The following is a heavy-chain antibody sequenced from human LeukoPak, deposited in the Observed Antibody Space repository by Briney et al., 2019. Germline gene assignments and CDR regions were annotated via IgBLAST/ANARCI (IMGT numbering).Heavy chain of an antibody. CDR3: ARSYFKMASAS. J-gene: IGHJ5*02. V-gene: IGHV3-30*03. Sequence: GGSLRLSCAASGFTFSSYGMHWVRQAPGKGLEWVAVISYDGSNKYYADSVKGRFTISRDNAKNSLYLQMNSLRAEDTAVYYCARSYFKMASASWGQGTLVTVSS. CDR1: GFTFSSYG. D-gene: IGHD3-10*01. CDR2: ISYDGSNK.